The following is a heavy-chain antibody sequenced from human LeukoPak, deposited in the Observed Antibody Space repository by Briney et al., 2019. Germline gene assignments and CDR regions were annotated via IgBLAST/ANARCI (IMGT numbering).Heavy chain of an antibody. V-gene: IGHV3-7*01. CDR1: GFTFTSHW. J-gene: IGHJ5*02. Sequence: PGGSLRLSCAASGFTFTSHWMSWVRQAPGKGLEWVARMNLDGSEKYYVDSVKGRFTISRDNAKTSLYLEMNSLRAEDTAVYYCAKDRYYYGSGSPLDWFDPWGQGTLVTVSS. CDR3: AKDRYYYGSGSPLDWFDP. D-gene: IGHD3-10*01. CDR2: MNLDGSEK.